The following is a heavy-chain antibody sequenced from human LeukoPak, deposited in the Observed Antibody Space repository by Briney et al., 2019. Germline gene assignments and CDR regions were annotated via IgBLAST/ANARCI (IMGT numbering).Heavy chain of an antibody. CDR1: GFTFSSYW. CDR2: IKQDGSEK. V-gene: IGHV3-7*04. CDR3: ARGYCTGGSCYLDC. Sequence: PGGSPRLSCAASGFTFSSYWMSWVRQAPGKGLEWVANIKQDGSEKYYVDSVKGRFTISRDNAKNSLYLQMNNLRVEDTAVYYCARGYCTGGSCYLDCWGQGTLVTVSS. J-gene: IGHJ4*02. D-gene: IGHD2-15*01.